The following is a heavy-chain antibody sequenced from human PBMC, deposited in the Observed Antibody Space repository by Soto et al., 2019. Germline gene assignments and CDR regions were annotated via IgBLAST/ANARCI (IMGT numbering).Heavy chain of an antibody. CDR2: IYPGDSDT. Sequence: GESLKISCQGSGFSFTSSWIGWVRQMPGKGLEWMGLIYPGDSDTRYSPSFQGQVTISADKSISTAYLQWSSLRASDTAMYYCARGGVSTRTFDYWGQGTPVTVSS. CDR3: ARGGVSTRTFDY. V-gene: IGHV5-51*01. D-gene: IGHD3-3*01. CDR1: GFSFTSSW. J-gene: IGHJ4*02.